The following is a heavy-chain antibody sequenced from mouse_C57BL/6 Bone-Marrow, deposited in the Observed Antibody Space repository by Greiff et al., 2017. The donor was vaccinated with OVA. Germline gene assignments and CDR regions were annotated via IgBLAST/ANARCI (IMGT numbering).Heavy chain of an antibody. CDR2: INPSSGYT. CDR1: GYTFTRYW. CDR3: ARWYYGSSYGGYFDV. Sequence: VQLQQSGAELAKPGASVKLSCKASGYTFTRYWMHWVKQRPGQGLEWIGYINPSSGYTTYNQKFTDTATLTVDKDTSKTYMQLSSLTYEDAEVYYCARWYYGSSYGGYFDVGGTGTTGTVSS. J-gene: IGHJ1*03. V-gene: IGHV1-7*01. D-gene: IGHD1-1*01.